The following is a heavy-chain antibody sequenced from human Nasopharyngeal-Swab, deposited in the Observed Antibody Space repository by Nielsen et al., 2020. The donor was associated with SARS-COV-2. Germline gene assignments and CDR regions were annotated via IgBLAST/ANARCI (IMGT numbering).Heavy chain of an antibody. J-gene: IGHJ6*03. Sequence: SETLSLTCTVSGDSISGYYWSWIRQSPGKGLEWIGYIYYTGSTSYNPSLKSRVTISVDTSKNQFSLKLSSVTAADTAVYYCARVGSLDYYGSGSYFKRGPYYYYMDVWGKGTTVTVSS. CDR2: IYYTGST. D-gene: IGHD3-10*01. CDR1: GDSISGYY. V-gene: IGHV4-59*08. CDR3: ARVGSLDYYGSGSYFKRGPYYYYMDV.